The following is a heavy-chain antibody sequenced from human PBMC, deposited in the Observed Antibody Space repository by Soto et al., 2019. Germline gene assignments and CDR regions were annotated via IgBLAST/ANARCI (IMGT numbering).Heavy chain of an antibody. D-gene: IGHD3-3*01. CDR2: IYYSGST. J-gene: IGHJ3*02. CDR3: ASDQGYDFWSGSPSPGNGGFDI. Sequence: QVQLQESGPGLVKPSQTLSLTCTVSGGSISSGDYYWSWIRQPPGKGLEWIGYIYYSGSTYYNPSLKSRVTIPVDPSKYQFLLELSSVAAADKAVYYCASDQGYDFWSGSPSPGNGGFDIWGRGTVVTVSS. V-gene: IGHV4-30-4*01. CDR1: GGSISSGDYY.